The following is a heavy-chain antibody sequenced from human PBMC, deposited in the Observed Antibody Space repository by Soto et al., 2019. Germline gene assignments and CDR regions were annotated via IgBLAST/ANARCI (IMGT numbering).Heavy chain of an antibody. CDR2: ISGGGDST. CDR1: GFTSSRVA. V-gene: IGHV3-23*01. Sequence: RGELRHCYAGSGFTSSRVAITWVRQAPWKGLEWVSSISGGGDSTYYADSVKGRFTISRDNSKNTLYLQMNSLRAEDTAVYYYGNDRVLHSFPTRRSSDL. D-gene: IGHD1-1*01. CDR3: GNDRVLHSFPTRRSSDL. J-gene: IGHJ2*01.